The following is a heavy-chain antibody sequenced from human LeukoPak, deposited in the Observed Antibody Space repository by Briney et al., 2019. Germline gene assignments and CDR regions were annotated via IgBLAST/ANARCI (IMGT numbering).Heavy chain of an antibody. Sequence: SETLSLTCAVYGGSFSGYYWSWIRQPPGKGLEWIGEINHSGSTNYNPSLKSRVAISVDTSKNQFSLKLSSVTAADTAVYYCARVGGSGSNFDYWGQGTLVTVSS. J-gene: IGHJ4*02. D-gene: IGHD6-19*01. CDR1: GGSFSGYY. CDR3: ARVGGSGSNFDY. V-gene: IGHV4-34*01. CDR2: INHSGST.